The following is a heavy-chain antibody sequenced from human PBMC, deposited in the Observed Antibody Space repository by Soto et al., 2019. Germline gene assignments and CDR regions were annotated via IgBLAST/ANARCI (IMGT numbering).Heavy chain of an antibody. J-gene: IGHJ5*02. D-gene: IGHD3-22*01. CDR2: IYWNDNK. Sequence: SGSTLVNPTQTLTLTCTFSGFSLTTSGVGVGWIRQPPGGALECLAVIYWNDNKRYSPSLNNGLTITKDTSKNQVVLTMTNMDPVDTATYFCAHTPYNTSGFYVVSWGQGTLVTVSS. CDR1: GFSLTTSGVG. CDR3: AHTPYNTSGFYVVS. V-gene: IGHV2-5*01.